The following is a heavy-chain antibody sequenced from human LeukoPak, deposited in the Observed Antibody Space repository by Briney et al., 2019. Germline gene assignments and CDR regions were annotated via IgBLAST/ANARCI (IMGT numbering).Heavy chain of an antibody. CDR2: ISSNGGST. CDR3: ARVGDTDAFDI. J-gene: IGHJ3*02. D-gene: IGHD2-21*01. CDR1: GFTFRGYS. V-gene: IGHV3-64*01. Sequence: GGSLRLSCAASGFTFRGYSMHWVRQAPGKGLEYVSAISSNGGSTYYANSVKGRFTISRDNSKNTLFLQMGSLRAEDMAVYYCARVGDTDAFDIWGQGTMVTVSS.